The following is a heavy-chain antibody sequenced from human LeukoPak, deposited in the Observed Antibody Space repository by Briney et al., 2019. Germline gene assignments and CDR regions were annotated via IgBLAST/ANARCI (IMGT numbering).Heavy chain of an antibody. CDR1: GYTFTSYD. J-gene: IGHJ4*02. V-gene: IGHV1-8*01. Sequence: ASVKVSCRASGYTFTSYDINWVRQATGQGLEWMGWMNPNSGNTGYAQKFQGRVTMTRNTSISTAYMELSSLRSEDTAVYYCARGRKRYVGIAAADFDYWGQGTLVTVSS. D-gene: IGHD6-13*01. CDR3: ARGRKRYVGIAAADFDY. CDR2: MNPNSGNT.